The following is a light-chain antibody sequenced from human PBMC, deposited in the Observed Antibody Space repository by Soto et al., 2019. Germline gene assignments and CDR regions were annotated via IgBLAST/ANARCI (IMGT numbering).Light chain of an antibody. CDR3: CAYSTCGTHV. Sequence: QSALTQPASVSGSPGQSITFSCTGTSSDVGSYDYVSWHQQHPGNAPKLIIYDVNNQPSGVPSRFSGSKSGNTAYLIISGLQTEDEADYYCCAYSTCGTHVFGTGTKLTVL. CDR1: SSDVGSYDY. CDR2: DVN. J-gene: IGLJ1*01. V-gene: IGLV2-14*03.